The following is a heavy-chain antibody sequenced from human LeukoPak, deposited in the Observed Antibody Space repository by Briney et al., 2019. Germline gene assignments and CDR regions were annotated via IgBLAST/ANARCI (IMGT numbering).Heavy chain of an antibody. Sequence: GSLRLSWAASGFTFSCYAMRLGRPAPGEGVELGSGINSSGSGGNTYYADFVKGRFTISRDSSKNTLFLQMNTLRAEDTAIYYCAKDRTVGASYWYFDLWGRGTLVTVSS. V-gene: IGHV3-23*01. D-gene: IGHD1-26*01. J-gene: IGHJ2*01. CDR3: AKDRTVGASYWYFDL. CDR1: GFTFSCYA. CDR2: INSSGSGGNT.